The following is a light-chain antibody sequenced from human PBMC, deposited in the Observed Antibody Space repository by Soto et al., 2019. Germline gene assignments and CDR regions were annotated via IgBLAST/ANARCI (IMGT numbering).Light chain of an antibody. CDR1: QSISNY. Sequence: DIQVTQSPSSLSASVGDRVTITCRASQSISNYLNWYQQKPGKAPKLLIYGAFSLQSGVPSRFSGSGSGTDFTLAISSLQPEDFATYYCQQSYSTPTWTFGQGTKVEIK. J-gene: IGKJ1*01. V-gene: IGKV1-39*01. CDR3: QQSYSTPTWT. CDR2: GAF.